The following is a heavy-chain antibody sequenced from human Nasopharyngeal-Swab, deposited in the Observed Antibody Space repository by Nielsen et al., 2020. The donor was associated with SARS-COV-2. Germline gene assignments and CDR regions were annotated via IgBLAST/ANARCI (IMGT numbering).Heavy chain of an antibody. CDR3: ARERGGGYWDY. V-gene: IGHV3-48*04. CDR1: GFTFSPYT. D-gene: IGHD2-15*01. Sequence: ESLKISCATSGFTFSPYTMTWVRQAPGKGLQWISYITSGNSVQYADSVRGRFTISRDNAKNPLYLQMNSLTAVDTAVYYCARERGGGYWDYWGQGTLVTVSS. CDR2: ITSGNSV. J-gene: IGHJ4*02.